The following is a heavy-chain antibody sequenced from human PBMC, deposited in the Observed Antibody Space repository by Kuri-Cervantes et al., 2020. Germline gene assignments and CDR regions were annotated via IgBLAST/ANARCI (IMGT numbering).Heavy chain of an antibody. CDR2: MNPNSGNT. Sequence: ASVKVSCKASGYTFTSYDINWVRQATGQGLEWMGWMNPNSGNTGYAQKFQGRVTMTRNTSISTAYMELSSLRSEDTAVYYCARLKVHTAMEQTYYYYGMDVWGQGTTVTVSS. J-gene: IGHJ6*02. V-gene: IGHV1-8*01. D-gene: IGHD5-18*01. CDR3: ARLKVHTAMEQTYYYYGMDV. CDR1: GYTFTSYD.